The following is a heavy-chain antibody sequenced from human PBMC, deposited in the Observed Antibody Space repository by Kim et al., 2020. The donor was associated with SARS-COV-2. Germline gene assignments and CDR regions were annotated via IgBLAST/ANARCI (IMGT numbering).Heavy chain of an antibody. Sequence: SETLSLTCAVYGGSFSGYYWSWIRQPPGKGLEWIGEINHSGSTNYNPSLKSRVTISVDTSKNQFSLKLSSVTAADTAVYYCARTVVLMVYAIWSYFDYWGQGTLVTVSS. CDR3: ARTVVLMVYAIWSYFDY. CDR1: GGSFSGYY. D-gene: IGHD2-8*01. J-gene: IGHJ4*02. V-gene: IGHV4-34*01. CDR2: INHSGST.